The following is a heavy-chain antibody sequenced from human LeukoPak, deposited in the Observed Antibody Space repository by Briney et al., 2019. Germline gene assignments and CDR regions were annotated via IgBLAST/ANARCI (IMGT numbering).Heavy chain of an antibody. V-gene: IGHV5-51*01. CDR2: IYPGDSDT. J-gene: IGHJ6*02. CDR3: ARLVYGDYGMDV. D-gene: IGHD2-8*01. CDR1: GYSFTSYW. Sequence: GASLKISCKGSGYSFTSYWIGWVRQMPGKGLEWMGIIYPGDSDTRYGPSFQGQVTISAHKSISTAYLQWSSLKATDTGKYYWARLVYGDYGMDVWGQGTTVTVSS.